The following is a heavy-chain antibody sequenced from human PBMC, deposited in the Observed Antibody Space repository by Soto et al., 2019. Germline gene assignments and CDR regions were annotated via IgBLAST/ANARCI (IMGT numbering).Heavy chain of an antibody. CDR3: ARRIAAAGTGGAFDI. Sequence: ASVKVSCKASGYAFTSYDINWVRQATGQGLEWMGWMNPNSGNTGYAQKLQGRVTMTRNTSISTAYMELSSLRSEDTAVYYCARRIAAAGTGGAFDIWGQGTMVTVSS. CDR2: MNPNSGNT. CDR1: GYAFTSYD. D-gene: IGHD6-13*01. V-gene: IGHV1-8*01. J-gene: IGHJ3*02.